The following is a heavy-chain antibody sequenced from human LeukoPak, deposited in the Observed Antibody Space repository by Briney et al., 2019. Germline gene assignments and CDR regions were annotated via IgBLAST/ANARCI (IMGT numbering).Heavy chain of an antibody. CDR1: GYSISSGYY. CDR3: ARHDERAAANWFDP. D-gene: IGHD6-13*01. J-gene: IGHJ5*02. Sequence: SETLSLTCTVSGYSISSGYYWGWIRQPPGKGLEWIGIIYHSGRTDYNPSLKSRVTISVDTSKNQFSLKLSSVTAADTAVYYCARHDERAAANWFDPWGQGTLVTVSS. V-gene: IGHV4-38-2*02. CDR2: IYHSGRT.